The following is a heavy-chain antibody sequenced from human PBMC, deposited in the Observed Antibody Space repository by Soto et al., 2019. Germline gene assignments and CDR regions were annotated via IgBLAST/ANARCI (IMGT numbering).Heavy chain of an antibody. D-gene: IGHD1-26*01. Sequence: GGSLRLSCAASGFTFSSYAMSWVRQAPGKGLEWVSAISGSGGSTYYADSVKGRFTISRDNSKNTLYLQMNSLRAEDTAVYYCAKEAHKGDSDPYNWFDPWGQGTLVTVSS. CDR3: AKEAHKGDSDPYNWFDP. J-gene: IGHJ5*02. V-gene: IGHV3-23*01. CDR1: GFTFSSYA. CDR2: ISGSGGST.